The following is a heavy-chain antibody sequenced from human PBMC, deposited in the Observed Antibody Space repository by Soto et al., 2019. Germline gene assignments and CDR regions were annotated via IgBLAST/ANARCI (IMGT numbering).Heavy chain of an antibody. J-gene: IGHJ4*02. CDR1: GGSISSYY. D-gene: IGHD4-17*01. CDR3: ARGRTTVTSSIFYFDY. V-gene: IGHV4-59*01. Sequence: PSETLSLTCTVSGGSISSYYWSWIRQPPGKGLEWIGYIYYSGSTNYNPSLKSRVTISVDTSKNQFSLKLSSVTAADTAVYYCARGRTTVTSSIFYFDYWGQGTLVTVSS. CDR2: IYYSGST.